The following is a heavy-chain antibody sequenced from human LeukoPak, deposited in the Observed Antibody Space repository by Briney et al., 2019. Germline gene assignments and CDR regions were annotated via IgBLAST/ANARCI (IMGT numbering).Heavy chain of an antibody. J-gene: IGHJ6*02. CDR2: ISWNSGSI. CDR3: AKDTGYYYGSGGLCMDV. V-gene: IGHV3-9*01. Sequence: GRSLRLSCAASGFTFDDYAMHWVRQAPGKGLEWVSGISWNSGSIGYADSVKGRFTISRDNAKNSLYLQMNSLRAEDTASYYCAKDTGYYYGSGGLCMDVWGQGTTVTVSS. D-gene: IGHD3-10*01. CDR1: GFTFDDYA.